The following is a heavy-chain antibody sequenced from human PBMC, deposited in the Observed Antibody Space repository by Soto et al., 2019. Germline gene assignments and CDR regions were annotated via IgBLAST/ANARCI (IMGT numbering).Heavy chain of an antibody. J-gene: IGHJ4*02. CDR2: MYPADFHI. CDR3: VRHAVTGADPIEC. D-gene: IGHD4-17*01. V-gene: IGHV5-51*01. Sequence: PGESLKISCKASGYTFSNYWIGWVRQMPGKGLEWVAMMYPADFHITYSPSFQGQVTISVDKSFTTAYLQWTTQRAPDTAIYYCVRHAVTGADPIECWGRGTLVTVAS. CDR1: GYTFSNYW.